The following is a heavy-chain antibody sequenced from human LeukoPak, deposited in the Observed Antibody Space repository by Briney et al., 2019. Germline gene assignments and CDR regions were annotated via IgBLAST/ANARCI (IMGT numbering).Heavy chain of an antibody. CDR3: ARVPPAGYCSSTSCYGPFDY. J-gene: IGHJ4*02. Sequence: ASVKVSCKASGYTFTGYYMHWVRRAPGQGLEWMGWINPNSGGTNYAQKFQGRVTMTRDTSISTAYMELSRLRSDDTAVYYCARVPPAGYCSSTSCYGPFDYWGQGTLVTVSS. D-gene: IGHD2-2*01. V-gene: IGHV1-2*02. CDR1: GYTFTGYY. CDR2: INPNSGGT.